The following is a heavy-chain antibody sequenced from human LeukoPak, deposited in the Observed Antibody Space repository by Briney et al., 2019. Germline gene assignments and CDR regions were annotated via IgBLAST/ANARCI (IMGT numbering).Heavy chain of an antibody. CDR3: ARGYPSDYSNYSKGGNYFDY. CDR2: INHSGST. J-gene: IGHJ4*02. D-gene: IGHD4-4*01. Sequence: PSETLSLTCAVYGGSFSGYYWSWIRQPPGKGLEWIGEINHSGSTNYNPSLKSRVTISVDTSKNQFSLKLSSVTAADTAVYYCARGYPSDYSNYSKGGNYFDYWGQGTLVTVSS. V-gene: IGHV4-34*01. CDR1: GGSFSGYY.